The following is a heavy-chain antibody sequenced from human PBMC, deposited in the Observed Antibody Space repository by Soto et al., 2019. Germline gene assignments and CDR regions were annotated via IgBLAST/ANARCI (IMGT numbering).Heavy chain of an antibody. CDR2: INSDGSNI. CDR1: GVTFSNYG. V-gene: IGHV3-48*02. CDR3: ATDPDGDLDFDY. J-gene: IGHJ4*02. Sequence: EVRLVESGGNLVQPGGSLTLSCAASGVTFSNYGMTWVRQAPGKGLEWVSHINSDGSNILYADSVKGRFTISRDNGKNSLYLQMNSLMDEDTAVYYCATDPDGDLDFDYWGQGTLVSVSS. D-gene: IGHD4-17*01.